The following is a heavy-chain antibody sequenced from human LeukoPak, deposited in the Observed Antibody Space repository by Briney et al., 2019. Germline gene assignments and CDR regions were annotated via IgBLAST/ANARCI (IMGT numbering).Heavy chain of an antibody. CDR3: AKDAGASY. V-gene: IGHV3-21*04. CDR1: GFTFSSYE. CDR2: ISSSSGYI. Sequence: PGGSLRLSCAASGFTFSSYEMNWVRQAPGKGLEWVSSISSSSGYIYYADSVKGRFTISRDNAKNTLYLQMNSLRAEDTAVYYCAKDAGASYWGQGTLVTVSS. J-gene: IGHJ4*02. D-gene: IGHD1-26*01.